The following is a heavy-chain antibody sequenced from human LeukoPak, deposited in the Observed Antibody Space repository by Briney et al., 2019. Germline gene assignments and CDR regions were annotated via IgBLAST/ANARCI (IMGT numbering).Heavy chain of an antibody. D-gene: IGHD6-13*01. Sequence: GASVKVSCKASGYMFTDYFMHWVRQAPGQEPEWMGWFNPKSGDKKYAQQFQGRGTMTRDTSINTAYMEMSGLTSDDTAVYYCARAQLLTAPAGTFADNWGQGTLVTVSS. CDR2: FNPKSGDK. V-gene: IGHV1-2*02. J-gene: IGHJ4*02. CDR1: GYMFTDYF. CDR3: ARAQLLTAPAGTFADN.